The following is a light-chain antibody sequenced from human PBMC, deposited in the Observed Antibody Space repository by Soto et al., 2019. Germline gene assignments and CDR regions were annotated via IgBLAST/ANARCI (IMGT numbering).Light chain of an antibody. CDR3: QQSYSTPLT. CDR2: AAS. V-gene: IGKV1-39*01. J-gene: IGKJ4*01. CDR1: QRMSSY. Sequence: DIQLTQSPSSLSASVGDGVTLTCRASQRMSSYLNWYQQKPGKAPKLLIYAASSLLSGVPSRFSGSGSGTDFTLTISSLQPEDFATYYCQQSYSTPLTFCGGTKVDIK.